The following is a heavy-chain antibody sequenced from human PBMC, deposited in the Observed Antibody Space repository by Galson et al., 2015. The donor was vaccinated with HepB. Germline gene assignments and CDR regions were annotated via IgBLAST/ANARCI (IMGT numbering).Heavy chain of an antibody. V-gene: IGHV1-2*04. Sequence: SVKVSCKASGYTFTGSYIHWVRQAPGQGLEWMGWINPNSGGTNYAQKFQGWVTMTRDTSISTVYMEMTRLKSDATAVYYCAREGALWFGSRYGMDVWGQGTTVTVSS. CDR3: AREGALWFGSRYGMDV. D-gene: IGHD3-10*01. CDR1: GYTFTGSY. CDR2: INPNSGGT. J-gene: IGHJ6*02.